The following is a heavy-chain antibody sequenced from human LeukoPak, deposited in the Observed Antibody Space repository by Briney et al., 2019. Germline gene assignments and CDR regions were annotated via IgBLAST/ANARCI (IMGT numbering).Heavy chain of an antibody. CDR1: GYTFTGYY. J-gene: IGHJ4*02. Sequence: ASVKVSCKASGYTFTGYYMHWVRQAPGQGLEWMGWINPNSGGTNYAQKFQGRVTMTRDTSISTAYMELSRLRSDDTAVYYCAGYYYDSSGYYYYDYWGQGTLVTVS. V-gene: IGHV1-2*02. CDR2: INPNSGGT. CDR3: AGYYYDSSGYYYYDY. D-gene: IGHD3-22*01.